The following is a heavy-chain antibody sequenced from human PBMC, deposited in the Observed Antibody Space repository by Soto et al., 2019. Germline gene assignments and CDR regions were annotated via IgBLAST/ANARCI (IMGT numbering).Heavy chain of an antibody. CDR1: GFTFSRSI. Sequence: LRLSCAASGFTFSRSIMHWVRQAPGKGLEWIATISSTSTNIYYADSVKGRFIISRDNPKNSLYLQMNSLRAEDMAVYFCARGIASSSLVTFDVWGQGTMVTVSS. CDR3: ARGIASSSLVTFDV. V-gene: IGHV3-21*01. CDR2: ISSTSTNI. D-gene: IGHD2-21*01. J-gene: IGHJ3*01.